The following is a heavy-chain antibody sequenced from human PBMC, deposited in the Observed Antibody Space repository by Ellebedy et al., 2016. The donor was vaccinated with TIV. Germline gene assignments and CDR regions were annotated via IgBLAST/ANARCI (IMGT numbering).Heavy chain of an antibody. D-gene: IGHD4-17*01. Sequence: GESLKISCTASGFTFSSYWLHWVRQVPGKGLEWVANIYQDGSEKYYVDSVEGRFTISRDNANNILYLQMKSLRAEDTAVYYCARRGSYGDYAVHVNSWFDSWGQGTPVTVAP. CDR2: IYQDGSEK. J-gene: IGHJ5*01. V-gene: IGHV3-7*01. CDR3: ARRGSYGDYAVHVNSWFDS. CDR1: GFTFSSYW.